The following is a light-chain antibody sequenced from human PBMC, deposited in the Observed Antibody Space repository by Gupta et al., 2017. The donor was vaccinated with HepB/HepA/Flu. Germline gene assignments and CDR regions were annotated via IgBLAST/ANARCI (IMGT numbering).Light chain of an antibody. J-gene: IGKJ5*01. Sequence: DVQMTHSPSTRYASVGDRVTITCRASQSISGWLAWYQQKTGKAPKLLIYKASTLESGVPSRFSGSGYGRQFTLTISSLQPDDFATYHCQQHNTFPITFGQGTRMEIK. CDR1: QSISGW. CDR2: KAS. V-gene: IGKV1-5*03. CDR3: QQHNTFPIT.